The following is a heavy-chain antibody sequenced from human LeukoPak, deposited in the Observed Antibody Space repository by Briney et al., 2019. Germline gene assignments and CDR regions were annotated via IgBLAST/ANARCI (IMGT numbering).Heavy chain of an antibody. Sequence: SETLSLTCAVSGGSINNNDWWNWWSWVRQPPGKGLEWIGEIFHSGSSNYNPSLKSRVTISVDKSKNQFSLKLSSVTAADTAVYYCASGTIAVAGIFDYWGQGILVTVSS. CDR2: IFHSGSS. CDR1: GGSINNNDWWNW. D-gene: IGHD6-19*01. J-gene: IGHJ4*02. V-gene: IGHV4-4*02. CDR3: ASGTIAVAGIFDY.